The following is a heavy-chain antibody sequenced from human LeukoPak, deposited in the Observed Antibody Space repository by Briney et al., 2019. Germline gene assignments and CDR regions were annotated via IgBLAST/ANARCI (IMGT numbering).Heavy chain of an antibody. J-gene: IGHJ6*03. D-gene: IGHD3-22*01. V-gene: IGHV1-46*01. Sequence: GASVKVSCKASGYTFTSYYIHWVRQAPGQGLEWMGIIYPGGGSTSYAQKFQGRVTMTRDMSTSTVYMELSSLRSEDTAVYYCATRSWVTFRPLYDSSGTNPTLKYYYYMDVWGKGTTVTVSS. CDR3: ATRSWVTFRPLYDSSGTNPTLKYYYYMDV. CDR1: GYTFTSYY. CDR2: IYPGGGST.